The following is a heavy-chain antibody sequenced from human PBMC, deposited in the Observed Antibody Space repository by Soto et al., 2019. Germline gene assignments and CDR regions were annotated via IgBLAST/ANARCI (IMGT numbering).Heavy chain of an antibody. CDR2: ISYNGTNK. V-gene: IGHV3-30-3*01. D-gene: IGHD5-12*01. CDR1: GFTFSSYA. J-gene: IGHJ4*02. CDR3: ARGQIVPTYLGLFYH. Sequence: QVQLVESGGGVVQPGRSLRLSCAASGFTFSSYAMHWVRQAPGKGLQWVAVISYNGTNKNYADSVKGRFTISSDNSKNTLYLQMNSLRADDTAVYYCARGQIVPTYLGLFYHWCQGTLVTVSS.